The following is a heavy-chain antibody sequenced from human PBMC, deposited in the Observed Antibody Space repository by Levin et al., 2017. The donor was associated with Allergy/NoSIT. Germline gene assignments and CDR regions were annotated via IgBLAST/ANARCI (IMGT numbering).Heavy chain of an antibody. Sequence: SQTLSLTCTVSGASITSFYWSWIRQPPGKGLEWIGHIYYIGTTDYNPSLKSRVTMSVDTSNNQFSLKLTSVTAADTAIYYCAREQYGSGSYGWFDPWGRGTLVTVSS. V-gene: IGHV4-59*01. CDR2: IYYIGTT. CDR3: AREQYGSGSYGWFDP. D-gene: IGHD3-10*01. CDR1: GASITSFY. J-gene: IGHJ5*02.